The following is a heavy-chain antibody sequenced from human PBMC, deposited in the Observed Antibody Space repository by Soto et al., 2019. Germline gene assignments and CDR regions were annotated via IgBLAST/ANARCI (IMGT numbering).Heavy chain of an antibody. CDR2: IYHSGST. J-gene: IGHJ6*02. CDR1: GGSISSSNW. CDR3: ARGFWFGYSGSYYDYYGMDV. D-gene: IGHD1-26*01. V-gene: IGHV4-4*02. Sequence: SETLSLTCAVSGGSISSSNWWSWVRQPPGKGLEWIGEIYHSGSTNYNPSLKSRVTISVDKSKNQFSLKLSSVTAADTAVYYCARGFWFGYSGSYYDYYGMDVWGQGTTVTVSS.